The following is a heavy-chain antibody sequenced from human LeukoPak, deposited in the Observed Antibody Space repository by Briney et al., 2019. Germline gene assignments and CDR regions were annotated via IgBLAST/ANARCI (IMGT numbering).Heavy chain of an antibody. J-gene: IGHJ4*02. V-gene: IGHV3-43*02. CDR1: GLNFDDSA. CDR3: AKESGKFDY. Sequence: GGSLRLSCVASGLNFDDSAMHWVRQAPGKGLEWASLISADGGSTFSADSVKGRFSISRDNSKNSLYLQVNSLRSEDTAMYYCAKESGKFDYWGQGTLVAVSS. CDR2: ISADGGST.